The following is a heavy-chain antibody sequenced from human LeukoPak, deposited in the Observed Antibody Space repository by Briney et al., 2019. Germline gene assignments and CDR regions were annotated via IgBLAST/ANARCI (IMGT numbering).Heavy chain of an antibody. V-gene: IGHV3-30-3*01. CDR2: ISYDGSNK. J-gene: IGHJ4*02. D-gene: IGHD5-18*01. Sequence: PGGSLRLSCAASGXTFSRYTVHWVRQAPGKGLEWVAIISYDGSNKYYADSVKGRFTMSRDNSTNTLYLQVNSLRAEDTAVYYCARDLQAMGSLDYWGQGTLVTVSS. CDR3: ARDLQAMGSLDY. CDR1: GXTFSRYT.